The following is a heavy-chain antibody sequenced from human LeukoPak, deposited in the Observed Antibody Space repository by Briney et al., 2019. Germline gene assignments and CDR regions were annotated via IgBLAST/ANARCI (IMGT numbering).Heavy chain of an antibody. D-gene: IGHD3-10*01. CDR1: GYTFIGYY. Sequence: GASVKVSCKASGYTFIGYYMNWVRQAPGQGLEWMGWINPNSGGTNYAQRLQGRVTMTRDTSISTAYLELSRVRSDDTAVYYCARASGSEGYYNFDYWGQGTPVTVSS. CDR2: INPNSGGT. J-gene: IGHJ4*02. CDR3: ARASGSEGYYNFDY. V-gene: IGHV1-2*02.